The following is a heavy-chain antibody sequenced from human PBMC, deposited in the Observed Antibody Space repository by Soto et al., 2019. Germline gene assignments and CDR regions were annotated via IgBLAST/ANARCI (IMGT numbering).Heavy chain of an antibody. CDR3: TTDCSRSWSYYGMDV. V-gene: IGHV3-15*01. CDR2: IKSKTDGGTT. CDR1: GFTFSNAW. D-gene: IGHD2-15*01. J-gene: IGHJ6*02. Sequence: VGSLRLSCAASGFTFSNAWMSWVRQAPGKGLEWVGRIKSKTDGGTTDYAAPVKGRFTISRDDSKNTLYLQMNSLKTEDTAVYYCTTDCSRSWSYYGMDVWGQGTTVTVSS.